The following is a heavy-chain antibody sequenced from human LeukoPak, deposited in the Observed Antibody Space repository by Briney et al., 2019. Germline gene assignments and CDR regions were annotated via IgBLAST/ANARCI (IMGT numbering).Heavy chain of an antibody. CDR3: ARAEGYGDYVDAFDI. Sequence: KAGGSLRLSCAASGFTCSSYSMNWVRQAPGKGLEWVSSISSSSSYIYYADSVKGRFTISRDNAKNSLYLQMNSLRAEDTAVYYCARAEGYGDYVDAFDIWGQGTMVTVSS. V-gene: IGHV3-21*01. D-gene: IGHD4-17*01. CDR2: ISSSSSYI. J-gene: IGHJ3*02. CDR1: GFTCSSYS.